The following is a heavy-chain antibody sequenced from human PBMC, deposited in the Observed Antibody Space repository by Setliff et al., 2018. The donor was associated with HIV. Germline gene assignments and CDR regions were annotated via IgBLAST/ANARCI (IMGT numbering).Heavy chain of an antibody. Sequence: PSETLSLTCTVSGGSISSGSYYWSWIRQPPGKGPEWIGSIYKSGSTYHNPSLKSRVTISVDTSKNQFSLKLSSVTAADTAVYYCARGKLRPQTYYYYYYMDVWGKGTTVTVSS. J-gene: IGHJ6*03. D-gene: IGHD1-26*01. CDR2: IYKSGST. CDR1: GGSISSGSYY. V-gene: IGHV4-39*07. CDR3: ARGKLRPQTYYYYYYMDV.